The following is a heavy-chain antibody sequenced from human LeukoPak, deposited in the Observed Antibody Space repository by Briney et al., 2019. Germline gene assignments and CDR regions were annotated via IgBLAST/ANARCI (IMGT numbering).Heavy chain of an antibody. Sequence: ASVKVSCKASGYTFTGYYMHWVRQAPGQGLEWMGWINPNSGGTNYAQKFQGRVTMTRDTSISTAYMELSRLRSDDTAVYYCARDDPRDDIVVVVAATRYGYWGQGTLVTVSS. V-gene: IGHV1-2*02. CDR3: ARDDPRDDIVVVVAATRYGY. J-gene: IGHJ4*02. D-gene: IGHD2-15*01. CDR2: INPNSGGT. CDR1: GYTFTGYY.